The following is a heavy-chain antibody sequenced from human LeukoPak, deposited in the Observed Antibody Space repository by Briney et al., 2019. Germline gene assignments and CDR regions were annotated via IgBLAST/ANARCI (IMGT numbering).Heavy chain of an antibody. CDR3: ARWGGYSYGLPY. CDR2: IYYSGST. J-gene: IGHJ4*02. V-gene: IGHV4-59*01. Sequence: SETLSLTCTVSGGSISSYYWSWIRQPPGKGLEWIGYIYYSGSTNYNPSLKSRLTISVDTSKNQFSLKLSSVTAADTAVYYCARWGGYSYGLPYWGQGTLVTASS. D-gene: IGHD5-18*01. CDR1: GGSISSYY.